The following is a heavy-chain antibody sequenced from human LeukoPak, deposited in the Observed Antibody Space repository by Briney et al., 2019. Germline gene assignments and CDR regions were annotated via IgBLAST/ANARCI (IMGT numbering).Heavy chain of an antibody. D-gene: IGHD4-17*01. CDR3: ARGQSGDPAFDI. Sequence: GGSLRLSCAASGFXFSSYTMNWVRQAPGKGLQWVSSISSSSSYIYYADSVKGRFTISRDNAKNSLNLQMNSLRAEDTAVYYCARGQSGDPAFDIWGQGTMVTVSS. J-gene: IGHJ3*02. CDR1: GFXFSSYT. V-gene: IGHV3-21*01. CDR2: ISSSSSYI.